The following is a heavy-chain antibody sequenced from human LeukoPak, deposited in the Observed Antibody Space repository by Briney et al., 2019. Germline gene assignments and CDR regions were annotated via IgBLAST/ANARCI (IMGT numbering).Heavy chain of an antibody. Sequence: SETLSLACTVSGGSISSYYWSWIRQPPGKGLEWIGYIYYSGSTNCNPSLKSRVTISVDTSKNQFSLKLSSVTAADTAVYYCARASTVFDYWGQGTLVTVSS. D-gene: IGHD4-17*01. CDR2: IYYSGST. J-gene: IGHJ4*02. CDR3: ARASTVFDY. V-gene: IGHV4-59*12. CDR1: GGSISSYY.